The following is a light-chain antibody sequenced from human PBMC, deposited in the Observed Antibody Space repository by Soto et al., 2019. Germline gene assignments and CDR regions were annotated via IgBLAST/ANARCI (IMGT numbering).Light chain of an antibody. Sequence: PGERATLSCRASQSISSNYFAWYQQKPGQAPRLLIFGASTRATGIPDRFSGSGSGTDFTLTISRLEPEDFAVYYCQQYGSSPLYSFGQGTKVEIK. CDR3: QQYGSSPLYS. J-gene: IGKJ2*03. CDR2: GAS. V-gene: IGKV3-20*01. CDR1: QSISSNY.